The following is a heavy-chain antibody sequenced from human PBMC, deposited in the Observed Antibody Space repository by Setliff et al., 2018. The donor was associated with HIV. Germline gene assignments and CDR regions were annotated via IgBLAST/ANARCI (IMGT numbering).Heavy chain of an antibody. CDR1: SYSITNGNY. J-gene: IGHJ4*02. Sequence: SETLSLTCLVFSYSITNGNYWAWIRQSPGKGLEWIGSIYSTGHTYYNPSHKSRLTMSVDTAKNRFSLKLISMTAADTAVYYCARDRALRFSKSPSFNYFDVWGQGALVTVS. CDR2: IYSTGHT. D-gene: IGHD3-10*01. CDR3: ARDRALRFSKSPSFNYFDV. V-gene: IGHV4-38-2*02.